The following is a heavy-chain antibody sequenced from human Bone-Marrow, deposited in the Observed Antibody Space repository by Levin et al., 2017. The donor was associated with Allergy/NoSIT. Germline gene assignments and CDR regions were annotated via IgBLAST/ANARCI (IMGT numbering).Heavy chain of an antibody. Sequence: GASVKVSCKASGYTFSSYYIHWMRQAPGQGLAWMGVINPSSGFTNYAQKFQGRVTMTRDTSTSTVYMEMSSLRSDDTAIYFCARGDSSSWFLLYDYWGQGTLVTVSS. CDR1: GYTFSSYY. CDR3: ARGDSSSWFLLYDY. V-gene: IGHV1-46*03. D-gene: IGHD6-13*01. CDR2: INPSSGFT. J-gene: IGHJ4*02.